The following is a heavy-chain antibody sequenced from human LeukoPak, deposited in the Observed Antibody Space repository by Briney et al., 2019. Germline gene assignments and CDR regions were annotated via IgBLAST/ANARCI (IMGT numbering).Heavy chain of an antibody. V-gene: IGHV1-69*13. D-gene: IGHD3-10*01. CDR1: GGTFSSYA. J-gene: IGHJ6*03. CDR3: AREGRYYGSGSYWDYYYYMDV. Sequence: SVKVSCKASGGTFSSYAISWVRQAPGQGLEWMGGIIPIFGTANYAQKFQGRVTITADESTSTAYMELSSLRSEDTAVYYCAREGRYYGSGSYWDYYYYMDVWGKGTTVTISS. CDR2: IIPIFGTA.